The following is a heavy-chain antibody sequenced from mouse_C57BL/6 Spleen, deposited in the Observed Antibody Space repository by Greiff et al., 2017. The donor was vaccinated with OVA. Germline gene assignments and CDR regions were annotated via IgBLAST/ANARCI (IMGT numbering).Heavy chain of an antibody. Sequence: DVKVEESGGGLVKPGGSLKLSCAASGFTFSDYGMHWVRQAPEKGLEWVAYISSSSSTIYYADTVKGRVTISRDNAKNTLFLQMTSLRYDDTAMYYCARRYDYDLYYFDYWGQGTSLTVSS. CDR1: GFTFSDYG. V-gene: IGHV5-17*01. J-gene: IGHJ2*02. CDR3: ARRYDYDLYYFDY. D-gene: IGHD2-4*01. CDR2: ISSSSSTI.